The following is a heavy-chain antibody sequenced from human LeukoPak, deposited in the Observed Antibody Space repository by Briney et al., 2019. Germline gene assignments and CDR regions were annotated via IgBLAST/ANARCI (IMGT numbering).Heavy chain of an antibody. V-gene: IGHV3-74*01. CDR1: GFTFSSYW. J-gene: IGHJ6*02. Sequence: RGSLRLSCAASGFTFSSYWMHWVRQAPGKGLVWVSRINSDGSSTSYADSVKGRFTISRDNAKNTLYLQMNSLRAEDTAVYYCARGGSTSRNYYGMDVWGQGTTVTVSS. D-gene: IGHD2-2*01. CDR2: INSDGSST. CDR3: ARGGSTSRNYYGMDV.